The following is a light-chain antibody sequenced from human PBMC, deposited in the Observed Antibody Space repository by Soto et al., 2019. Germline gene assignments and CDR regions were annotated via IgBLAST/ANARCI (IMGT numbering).Light chain of an antibody. CDR1: QTVTSNY. CDR3: QQYGTSPLT. CDR2: GSS. J-gene: IGKJ4*01. V-gene: IGKV3-20*01. Sequence: EIVLTQSPGTLSLSPGERATLSCRASQTVTSNYLAWYQQKPGQAPRLLIYGSSSRATGIPDRFSGSGSGTGFTLTIGRLEPEDFAVYYCQQYGTSPLTFGGGTKVEIK.